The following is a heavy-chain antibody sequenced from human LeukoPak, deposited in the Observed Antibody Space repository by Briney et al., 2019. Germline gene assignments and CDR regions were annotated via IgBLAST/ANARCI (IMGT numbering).Heavy chain of an antibody. D-gene: IGHD3-10*01. CDR1: GGSFSGHY. CDR3: ARGRVYYYGSGSYPPAGMLDY. J-gene: IGHJ4*02. Sequence: PSETLSLTCAVYGGSFSGHYWSWIRQPPGKGLEWIGEINHSGSTNYNPSLKSRVTISVDTSKNQFSLKLSSVTAADTAVYYCARGRVYYYGSGSYPPAGMLDYWGQGSLVTVSS. V-gene: IGHV4-34*01. CDR2: INHSGST.